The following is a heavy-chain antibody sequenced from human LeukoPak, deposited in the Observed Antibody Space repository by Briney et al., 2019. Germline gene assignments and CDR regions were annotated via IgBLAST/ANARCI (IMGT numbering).Heavy chain of an antibody. CDR3: AREDIVATRSHGGDYYYYDMDV. CDR1: GFTFSSYE. Sequence: PGGSLRLSCAASGFTFSSYEMNWVRQAPGKGLEWVSYISSSGSTIYYADSVKGRFTISRDNAKNSLYLQMNSLRPEDTAVYYCAREDIVATRSHGGDYYYYDMDVWGKGTTVTVSS. J-gene: IGHJ6*03. V-gene: IGHV3-48*03. CDR2: ISSSGSTI. D-gene: IGHD5-12*01.